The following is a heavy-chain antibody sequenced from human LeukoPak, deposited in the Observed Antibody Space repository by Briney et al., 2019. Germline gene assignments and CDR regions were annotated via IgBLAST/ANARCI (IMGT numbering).Heavy chain of an antibody. V-gene: IGHV4-59*01. J-gene: IGHJ4*02. CDR2: IYYSGST. CDR1: GGSISSYY. D-gene: IGHD3-22*01. Sequence: SETLSLTCTVSGGSISSYYWSWIRQPPGKGLEWIGYIYYSGSTNYSPSLKSRVTISVDTSKNQFSLKLSSVTAADTAVYYCARALRDYDSSGYYFGYWGQGTLVTVSS. CDR3: ARALRDYDSSGYYFGY.